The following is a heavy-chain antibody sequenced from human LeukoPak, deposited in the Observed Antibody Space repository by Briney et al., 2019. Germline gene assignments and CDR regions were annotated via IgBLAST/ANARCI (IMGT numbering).Heavy chain of an antibody. J-gene: IGHJ4*02. CDR1: GFTFSSYA. CDR2: ISGSGGST. Sequence: GGSLRLSCAASGFTFSSYAMSWVRQAPGKGLEWVSAISGSGGSTYYADSVKGRFTISRDNAKKSLYLQMNSLRAEDTAVYYCAREGFGYSQYYFDYWGQGTLLTVSS. D-gene: IGHD3-22*01. V-gene: IGHV3-23*01. CDR3: AREGFGYSQYYFDY.